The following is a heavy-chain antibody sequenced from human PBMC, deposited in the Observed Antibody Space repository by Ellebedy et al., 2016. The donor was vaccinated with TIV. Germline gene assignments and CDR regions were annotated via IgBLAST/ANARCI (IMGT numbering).Heavy chain of an antibody. CDR1: GVTFSSHA. V-gene: IGHV3-23*01. CDR3: AVTTMRYYFEY. J-gene: IGHJ4*02. CDR2: INGNGGST. D-gene: IGHD4-17*01. Sequence: GGSLRLSXAASGVTFSSHAMSWVRQTPEKGLEWVSAINGNGGSTFYKDSVRGRFTVSRDNSNNTLYLHMDSLRAEDTAVYYCAVTTMRYYFEYWGLGTQVTVAS.